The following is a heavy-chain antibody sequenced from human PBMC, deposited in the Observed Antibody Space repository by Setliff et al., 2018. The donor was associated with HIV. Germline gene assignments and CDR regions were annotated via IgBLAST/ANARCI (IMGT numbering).Heavy chain of an antibody. J-gene: IGHJ4*02. Sequence: GSLRLSCAASGFTFSSNSMSWVRQAPGKGPEWISYISRGSSTILYADSVKGRFTISRDNAKNSLYLQMNSLTAEDTALYYCVRDLARVIAHWGQGTLVTVSS. CDR3: VRDLARVIAH. V-gene: IGHV3-48*04. D-gene: IGHD2-21*01. CDR2: ISRGSSTI. CDR1: GFTFSSNS.